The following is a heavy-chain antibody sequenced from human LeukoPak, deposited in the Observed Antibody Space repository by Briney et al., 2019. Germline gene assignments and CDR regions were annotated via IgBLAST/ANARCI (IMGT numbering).Heavy chain of an antibody. CDR3: ARWWATSASIFIDY. V-gene: IGHV3-7*01. CDR2: IKPDGSEK. D-gene: IGHD3-3*02. Sequence: GGSLRLSCAASGYTISNYWMVWVRQAPGKGLEWVANIKPDGSEKYYVDSVKGRFTVSRDNTKNSLYLQMNSLRVEDTALYYCARWWATSASIFIDYWGQGTLVTVSS. CDR1: GYTISNYW. J-gene: IGHJ4*02.